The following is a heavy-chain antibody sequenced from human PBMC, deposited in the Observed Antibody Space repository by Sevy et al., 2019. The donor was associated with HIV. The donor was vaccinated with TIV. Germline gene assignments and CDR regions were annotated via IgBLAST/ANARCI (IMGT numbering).Heavy chain of an antibody. V-gene: IGHV3-30*02. Sequence: GGSLRLSCAASTFTFHNYGMHWVRQAPGKGLEWVGSIRFDGSKSFYIDSVKGRFTISRDNSKKTLHLQMNSLRPEDTAVYYCGKGFRGGGGGDDSFRIWGRGTMVTVSS. D-gene: IGHD3-16*01. CDR2: IRFDGSKS. J-gene: IGHJ3*02. CDR3: GKGFRGGGGGDDSFRI. CDR1: TFTFHNYG.